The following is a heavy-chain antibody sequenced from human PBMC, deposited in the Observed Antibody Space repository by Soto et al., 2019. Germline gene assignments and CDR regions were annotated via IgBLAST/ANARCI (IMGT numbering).Heavy chain of an antibody. CDR3: ARVPTP. CDR2: IYHSGST. Sequence: SETLSLTCPVSGFSISSGGYSWSWIRQPPGKGLEWIGYIYHSGSTYYNPSLKSRVTISVDRSKNQFSLKLNSMTAADTAVYYCARVPTPWGQGTLVTVSS. CDR1: GFSISSGGYS. J-gene: IGHJ5*02. V-gene: IGHV4-30-2*01.